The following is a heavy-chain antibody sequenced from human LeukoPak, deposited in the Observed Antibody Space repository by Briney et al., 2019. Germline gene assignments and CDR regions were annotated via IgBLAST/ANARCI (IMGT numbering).Heavy chain of an antibody. CDR2: IYYSGST. D-gene: IGHD3-22*01. J-gene: IGHJ5*02. CDR1: GFTFSSYNMH. CDR3: AREMIVVVITTFDP. Sequence: GSLRLSCAASGFTFSSYNMHWVRQPPGKGLEWIGSIYYSGSTYYNPSLKSRVTISVDTSKNQFSLKLSSVTAADTAVYYCAREMIVVVITTFDPWGQGTLGTVS. V-gene: IGHV4-39*01.